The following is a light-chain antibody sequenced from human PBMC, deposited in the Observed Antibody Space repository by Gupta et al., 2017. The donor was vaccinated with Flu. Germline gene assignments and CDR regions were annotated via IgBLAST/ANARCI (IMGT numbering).Light chain of an antibody. CDR1: QSVSSY. CDR3: QQRNSWPRT. CDR2: EAS. V-gene: IGKV3-11*01. J-gene: IGKJ5*01. Sequence: EIVLTQSPSTLSLSPGERVTISCRASQSVSSYLAWYQQKPGQAPRLLIYEASNRDIGVPARFSGSGSGTDFTLTISSLEPEDFAVYYCQQRNSWPRTFGQGTRLEIK.